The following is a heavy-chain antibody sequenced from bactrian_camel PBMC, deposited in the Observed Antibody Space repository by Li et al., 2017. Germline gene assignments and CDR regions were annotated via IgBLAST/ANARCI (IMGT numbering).Heavy chain of an antibody. D-gene: IGHD2*01. J-gene: IGHJ6*01. CDR3: EADLQWCRSGYFDPYARLGY. CDR1: GYTLPMN. V-gene: IGHV3S54*01. Sequence: QVQLVESGGDSVQAGESLRLSCVASGYTLPMNMGWFRRLPGQEREGVAAITPGRGRRYYGDSVKGRFTISRDDAQRTIYLQMNRLEVEDSAIYVCEADLQWCRSGYFDPYARLGYRGQGTQVTV. CDR2: ITPGRGRR.